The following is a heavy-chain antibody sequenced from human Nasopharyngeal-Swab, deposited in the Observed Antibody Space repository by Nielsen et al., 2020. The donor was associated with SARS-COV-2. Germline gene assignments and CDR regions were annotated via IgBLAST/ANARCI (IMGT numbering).Heavy chain of an antibody. CDR1: GFSVTSHG. V-gene: IGHV3-33*06. D-gene: IGHD3-10*01. Sequence: GESLKISCKASGFSVTSHGMHWVRQAPGKGLEWVAVIWYDGTNKFYADSVKGRFTISRDNSKNTLYLQMNSLRAEDTAMYYCAKDMGNYYGSTRMDVWGQGTLVTVSS. J-gene: IGHJ3*01. CDR2: IWYDGTNK. CDR3: AKDMGNYYGSTRMDV.